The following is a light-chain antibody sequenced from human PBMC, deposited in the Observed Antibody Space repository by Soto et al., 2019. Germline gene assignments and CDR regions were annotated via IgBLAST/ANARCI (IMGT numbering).Light chain of an antibody. CDR2: DVS. CDR1: SSDVGGYNY. J-gene: IGLJ1*01. V-gene: IGLV2-14*01. CDR3: SSYTTSNTRQIV. Sequence: QSVLTRAASVSGSPGQAISIPCTGTSSDVGGYNYVSWYQQHPGKAPKFMIYDVSNRPSGVSNRFSGSKSGNTASLTISGLQAEDEADYYCSSYTTSNTRQIVFGTGTKVTVL.